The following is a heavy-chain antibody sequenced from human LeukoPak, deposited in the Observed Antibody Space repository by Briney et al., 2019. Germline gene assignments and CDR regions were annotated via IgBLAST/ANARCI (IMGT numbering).Heavy chain of an antibody. CDR3: ARDHTGDSSGPEAAYMDV. CDR1: GGSFSGYY. V-gene: IGHV4-34*01. J-gene: IGHJ6*03. D-gene: IGHD6-19*01. Sequence: PSETLSLTCAVYGGSFSGYYWSWIRQPPGKGLEWIGEINHSGSTNYNPSLKSRVTISVDTSKNQFSLKLSSVTAADTAVYYCARDHTGDSSGPEAAYMDVWGKGTTVTVSS. CDR2: INHSGST.